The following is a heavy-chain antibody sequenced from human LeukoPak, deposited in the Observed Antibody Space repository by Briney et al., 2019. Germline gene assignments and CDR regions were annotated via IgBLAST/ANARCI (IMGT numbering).Heavy chain of an antibody. V-gene: IGHV3-23*01. D-gene: IGHD3-3*01. CDR2: ISGSGGST. Sequence: GGSLRLSCAASGFTFSSYAMHWVRQAPGKGLEWVSAISGSGGSTYYADSVKGRFTISRDNSKNTLYLQMNSLRAEDTAVYYCAKTPRDDFWSGYLFDYWGQGTLVTVSS. J-gene: IGHJ4*02. CDR1: GFTFSSYA. CDR3: AKTPRDDFWSGYLFDY.